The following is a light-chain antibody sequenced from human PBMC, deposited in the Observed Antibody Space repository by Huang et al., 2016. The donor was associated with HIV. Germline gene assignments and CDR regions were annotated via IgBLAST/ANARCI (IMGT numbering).Light chain of an antibody. CDR2: LGS. V-gene: IGKV2-28*01. CDR1: QSLLHSNGYNY. Sequence: DIVMTQSPLSLPVIPGEPASISCRSSQSLLHSNGYNYLDWYLQKPGQSPQLLIYLGSHRAPGVPDRFSGSGSCTDFTLKISRVEAEDVGVYYCMQALPTLTFGGGTTVEIK. CDR3: MQALPTLT. J-gene: IGKJ4*01.